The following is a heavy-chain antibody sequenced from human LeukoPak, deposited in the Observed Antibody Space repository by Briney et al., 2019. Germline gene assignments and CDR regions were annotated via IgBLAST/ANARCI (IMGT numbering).Heavy chain of an antibody. J-gene: IGHJ6*02. Sequence: QPGRSLRLSCAASGFTFSSYAMHWVRQAPGKGLEWVAVISYDGSNKYYADSVKGRFTISRGNSKNTLYLQMNSLRAEDTAVYYCARPYSSGWYSYYYGMDVWGQGTTVTVSS. D-gene: IGHD6-19*01. V-gene: IGHV3-30-3*01. CDR2: ISYDGSNK. CDR3: ARPYSSGWYSYYYGMDV. CDR1: GFTFSSYA.